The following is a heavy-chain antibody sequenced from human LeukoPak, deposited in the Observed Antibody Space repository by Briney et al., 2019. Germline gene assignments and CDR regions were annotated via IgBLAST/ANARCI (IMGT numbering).Heavy chain of an antibody. CDR1: GFTFDDYA. Sequence: PGGSLRLSCAASGFTFDDYAMHWVRQAPGKGLEWVSGISWNSGSIGYADSVKGRFTISRDNAKNSLYLQMNSLRAEDTALYYCATLYGETGDFDYWGQGTLVTVSS. CDR2: ISWNSGSI. J-gene: IGHJ4*02. CDR3: ATLYGETGDFDY. V-gene: IGHV3-9*01. D-gene: IGHD4-17*01.